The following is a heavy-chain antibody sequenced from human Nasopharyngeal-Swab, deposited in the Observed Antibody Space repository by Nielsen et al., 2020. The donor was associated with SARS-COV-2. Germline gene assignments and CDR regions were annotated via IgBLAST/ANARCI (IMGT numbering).Heavy chain of an antibody. V-gene: IGHV4-39*07. CDR1: GASISSSINY. CDR3: ARDESGDYLCLPFEY. J-gene: IGHJ4*02. CDR2: VSYCGTA. Sequence: SETLSLTCTVSGASISSSINYWGWILQSPQKGLEWIGTVSYCGTANYNPSINSRVTISVDTSKNQFSLKLISVTAADTAVYYCARDESGDYLCLPFEYLGQGTLVTVSS. D-gene: IGHD4-17*01.